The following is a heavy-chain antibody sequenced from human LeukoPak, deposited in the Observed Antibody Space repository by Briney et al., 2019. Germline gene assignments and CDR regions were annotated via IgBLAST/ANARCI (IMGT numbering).Heavy chain of an antibody. D-gene: IGHD3-16*01. CDR1: GGSISSYY. J-gene: IGHJ6*03. Sequence: SETLSLTCTVSGGSISSYYWSWIRQPPGKGLEWIGYIYYSGSTNYNPSLKSRVTMSVDTSKNQFSLKLSSVTAADTAVYYCARETSQKGAHHMDVWGKGTTVTISS. CDR2: IYYSGST. V-gene: IGHV4-59*01. CDR3: ARETSQKGAHHMDV.